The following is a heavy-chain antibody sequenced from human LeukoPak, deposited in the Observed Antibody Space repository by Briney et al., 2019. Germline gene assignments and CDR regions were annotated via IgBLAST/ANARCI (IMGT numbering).Heavy chain of an antibody. CDR2: IDWDDDK. Sequence: SGPALVKPTQTLTLTCTFSGFSLSTSGMCVSWIRQPPGKALEWLARIDWDDDKYYSTPLKTRLTISKDTSKNQVVLTMTNMDPVDTATYYCARILSGWHIDYWGQGTLVTVSS. CDR3: ARILSGWHIDY. D-gene: IGHD6-19*01. V-gene: IGHV2-70*11. J-gene: IGHJ4*02. CDR1: GFSLSTSGMC.